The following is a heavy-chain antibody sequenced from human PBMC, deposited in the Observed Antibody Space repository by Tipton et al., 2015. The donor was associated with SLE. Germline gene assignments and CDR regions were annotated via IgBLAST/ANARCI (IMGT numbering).Heavy chain of an antibody. Sequence: SLRLSCAASGFTFSNHWMHWVRPAPGKGLEWVSRVHNYGGSTNYADSVKGRFTITRDNANLYLQMNSLRAEDSAIYYCARGCRSSNCFSYYYYNMDVWGKGTTVTVSS. CDR3: ARGCRSSNCFSYYYYNMDV. D-gene: IGHD2-2*01. CDR1: GFTFSNHW. CDR2: VHNYGGST. J-gene: IGHJ6*03. V-gene: IGHV3-74*01.